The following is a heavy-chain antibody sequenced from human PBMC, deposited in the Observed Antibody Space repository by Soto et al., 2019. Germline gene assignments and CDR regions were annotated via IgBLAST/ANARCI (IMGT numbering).Heavy chain of an antibody. Sequence: SQTLSLTCAISGGSVSSNSAAWNWIRQSPSRGLEWLGRTYYRSKWYNDYAVSVKSRITINPDTSKNQFSLQLNSVTPEDTAVYYCARDGGYCSSTSCYDWFDPWGQGTLVTVSS. V-gene: IGHV6-1*01. D-gene: IGHD2-2*01. CDR1: GGSVSSNSAA. CDR2: TYYRSKWYN. J-gene: IGHJ5*02. CDR3: ARDGGYCSSTSCYDWFDP.